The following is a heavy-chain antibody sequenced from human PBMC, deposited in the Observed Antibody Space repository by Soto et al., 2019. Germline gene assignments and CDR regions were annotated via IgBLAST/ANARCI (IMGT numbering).Heavy chain of an antibody. Sequence: QVQLVESGGGVVQPGRSLRLSCAASGFTFSSYGIHWVRQAPGKGLEWVALISYDGTDKYYADSVKGRFTISRDISKNTLYLQMSSLGPEDTAVYYCVKERYAQLWLEDYGMDVWGQGTTVTV. CDR1: GFTFSSYG. D-gene: IGHD5-18*01. CDR3: VKERYAQLWLEDYGMDV. J-gene: IGHJ6*02. CDR2: ISYDGTDK. V-gene: IGHV3-30*18.